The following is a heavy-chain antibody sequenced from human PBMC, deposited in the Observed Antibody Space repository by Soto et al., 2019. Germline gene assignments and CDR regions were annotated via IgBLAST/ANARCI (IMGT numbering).Heavy chain of an antibody. Sequence: GGSLRLSCAASGFPFSSYAMSWVRQAPGKGLEWVSAISGSGGSTYYADSVKGRFTISRDNSKNTLYLQMNSLRAEDTAVYYCASGGSGSPERAFDIWGQGTMVTVSS. CDR2: ISGSGGST. CDR1: GFPFSSYA. D-gene: IGHD1-26*01. CDR3: ASGGSGSPERAFDI. V-gene: IGHV3-23*01. J-gene: IGHJ3*02.